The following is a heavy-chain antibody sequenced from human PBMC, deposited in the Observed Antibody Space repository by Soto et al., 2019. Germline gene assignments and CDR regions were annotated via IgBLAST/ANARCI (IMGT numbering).Heavy chain of an antibody. CDR1: GGSFSGYY. V-gene: IGHV4-34*01. D-gene: IGHD3-10*01. CDR3: ARGRGDGYNQDWYFDL. J-gene: IGHJ2*01. CDR2: INHSGST. Sequence: NLSETLSLTCAVYGGSFSGYYWNWIRQPPGKGLEWIGEINHSGSTNYNPSLKSRVSISVGTSSNQFSLKLSSVTAADTAVYYCARGRGDGYNQDWYFDLWGRGTLVTVSS.